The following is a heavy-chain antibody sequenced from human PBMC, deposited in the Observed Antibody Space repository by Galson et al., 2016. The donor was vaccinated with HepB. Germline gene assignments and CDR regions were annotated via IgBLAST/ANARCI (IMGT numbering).Heavy chain of an antibody. CDR3: ARRLRGAVPIPPLDY. J-gene: IGHJ4*02. D-gene: IGHD4-17*01. CDR1: GVSISSGGYY. Sequence: TLSLTCTVSGVSISSGGYYWSWIRQHPGRGLEWIGYIYYSGSTYYNPSLKSRLTISLDTSKNQFSLKLSSVTAADTAVYYCARRLRGAVPIPPLDYWGQGTLVTVSS. CDR2: IYYSGST. V-gene: IGHV4-31*03.